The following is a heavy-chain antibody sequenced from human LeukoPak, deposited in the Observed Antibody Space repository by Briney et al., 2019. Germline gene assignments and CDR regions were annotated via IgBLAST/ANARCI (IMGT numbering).Heavy chain of an antibody. V-gene: IGHV3-73*01. CDR1: GFTFSDSA. J-gene: IGHJ4*02. D-gene: IGHD1-1*01. CDR2: IRSKANSYAT. Sequence: GGSLRLSCTASGFTFSDSAMHWVRQASGKGLEGVGRIRSKANSYATVYAASVKGRFTITRDDSKDTAYLQMNSLKTEDTAVYYCTSGLSVRRSNNTPVDYWGQGTLVTVSS. CDR3: TSGLSVRRSNNTPVDY.